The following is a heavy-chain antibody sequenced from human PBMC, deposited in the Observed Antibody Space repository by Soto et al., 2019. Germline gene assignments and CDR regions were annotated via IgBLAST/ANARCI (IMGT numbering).Heavy chain of an antibody. CDR3: ARDPDEVVGTDYHYYVMDV. D-gene: IGHD1-26*01. CDR1: GDTSSNYG. Sequence: SVKVSCKASGDTSSNYGVSWVRQAPGQGLEWMGGILPVFGTTTYARNFQGRITITADKSTSTVYMELTSLRSDDTATYYCARDPDEVVGTDYHYYVMDVWDQVATVTVSS. J-gene: IGHJ6*02. V-gene: IGHV1-69*06. CDR2: ILPVFGTT.